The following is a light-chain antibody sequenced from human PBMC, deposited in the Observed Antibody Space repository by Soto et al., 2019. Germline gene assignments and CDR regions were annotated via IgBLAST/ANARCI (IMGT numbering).Light chain of an antibody. J-gene: IGKJ5*01. CDR2: GAS. Sequence: EIVITQSPATLSVSPGERVTLSCRASQIILSNLAWYQQKPGQAPRLLIYGASTRDTGIPARFSGSGSGTECTLTISRLQSEDFEVYYCQQYNNWPITFGQGTRLEIK. CDR1: QIILSN. V-gene: IGKV3-15*01. CDR3: QQYNNWPIT.